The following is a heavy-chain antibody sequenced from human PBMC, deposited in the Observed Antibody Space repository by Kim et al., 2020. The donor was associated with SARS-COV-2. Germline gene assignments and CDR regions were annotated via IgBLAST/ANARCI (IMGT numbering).Heavy chain of an antibody. CDR2: INPSGGST. CDR3: ARDKSITMVRGVIYLDY. CDR1: GYTFTSYY. D-gene: IGHD3-10*01. J-gene: IGHJ4*02. Sequence: ASVKVSCKASGYTFTSYYMHWVRQAPGQGLEWMGIINPSGGSTSYAQKFQGRVTMTRDTSTSTVYMELSSLRSEDTAVYYCARDKSITMVRGVIYLDYWGQGTLVTVSS. V-gene: IGHV1-46*01.